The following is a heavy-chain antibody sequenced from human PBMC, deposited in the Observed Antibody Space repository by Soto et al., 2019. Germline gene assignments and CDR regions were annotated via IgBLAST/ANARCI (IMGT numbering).Heavy chain of an antibody. D-gene: IGHD2-2*01. Sequence: GASVKVSCKASGGTFSSYAISWVRQAPGQGLEWMGGIIPIFGTANYAQKFQGRVTITADKSTSTAYMELSSLRSEDTAVYYCASLGYCSSTSCLGLDYWGQGTLVTVSS. CDR3: ASLGYCSSTSCLGLDY. CDR1: GGTFSSYA. J-gene: IGHJ4*02. CDR2: IIPIFGTA. V-gene: IGHV1-69*06.